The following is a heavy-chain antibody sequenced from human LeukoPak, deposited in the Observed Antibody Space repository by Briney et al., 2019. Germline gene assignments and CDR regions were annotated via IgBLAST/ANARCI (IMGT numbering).Heavy chain of an antibody. J-gene: IGHJ3*02. CDR3: ARVSSGAGDYVWGSYPGDAFDI. CDR1: GFTFSSYW. D-gene: IGHD3-16*02. V-gene: IGHV3-7*01. CDR2: IKQDGSDK. Sequence: GGSLRLSCAASGFTFSSYWMNWVRQAPGKGLEWVANIKQDGSDKYYVDSVKGRFTVSRDNAKNSLYLQMNSLRAEDTAVYYCARVSSGAGDYVWGSYPGDAFDIWGQGTMVTVSS.